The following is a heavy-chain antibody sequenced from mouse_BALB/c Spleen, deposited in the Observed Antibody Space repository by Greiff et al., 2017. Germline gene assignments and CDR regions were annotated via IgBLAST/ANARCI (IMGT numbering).Heavy chain of an antibody. CDR1: GYTFTSYV. Sequence: VQLKQSGPELVKPGASVKMSCKASGYTFTSYVMHWVKQKPGQGLEWIGYINPYNDGTKYNEKFKGKATLTSDKSSSTAYMELSSLTSEDSAVYYCARALLRSLFDYWGQGTTLTVSS. CDR2: INPYNDGT. J-gene: IGHJ2*01. V-gene: IGHV1-14*01. D-gene: IGHD1-1*01. CDR3: ARALLRSLFDY.